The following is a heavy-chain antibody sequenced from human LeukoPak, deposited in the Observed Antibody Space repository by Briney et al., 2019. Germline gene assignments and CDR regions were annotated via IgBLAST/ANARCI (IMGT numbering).Heavy chain of an antibody. CDR3: AKEHGRTSHWFDY. D-gene: IGHD2-2*01. Sequence: GGSLRLSCAASGFTFSSYGKHWVRQAPGKGLEWVAFIRYDGSNKYYADSVKGRFTISRDNSKNTLYLQMNSLRAEDTAVYYCAKEHGRTSHWFDYWGQGTLVTVSS. V-gene: IGHV3-30*02. CDR1: GFTFSSYG. J-gene: IGHJ4*02. CDR2: IRYDGSNK.